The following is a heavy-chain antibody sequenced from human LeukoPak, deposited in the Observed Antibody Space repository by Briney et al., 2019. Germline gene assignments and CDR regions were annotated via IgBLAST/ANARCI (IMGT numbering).Heavy chain of an antibody. D-gene: IGHD5-12*01. V-gene: IGHV3-23*01. CDR2: ITGRGDTT. J-gene: IGHJ4*02. CDR1: GFTFSSYG. Sequence: GGSLRLSCAASGFTFSSYGMSWVRQAPGKGLEWVSAITGRGDTTYYADSVKGRFSISRDNSKNTLYLQMNSLRAEDTAVYYCARVTLKYSGYIDYWGQGTLVTVSS. CDR3: ARVTLKYSGYIDY.